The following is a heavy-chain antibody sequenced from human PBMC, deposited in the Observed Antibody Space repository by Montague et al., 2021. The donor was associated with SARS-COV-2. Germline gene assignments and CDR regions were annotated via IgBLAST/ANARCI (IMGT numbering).Heavy chain of an antibody. J-gene: IGHJ4*02. D-gene: IGHD3-9*01. CDR2: ILWDDEK. V-gene: IGHV2-5*02. CDR3: VHRAGANADDILTSYYGFAS. CDR1: GFSLTTSGVG. Sequence: PALVTPTQTLTLTCTFSGFSLTTSGVGVGWVRQTPGKALECLALILWDDEKRYSPSLKTRVSITKDTSKNQVVLTMTNMDTVDTGTYYCVHRAGANADDILTSYYGFASLGQGLLVAVSS.